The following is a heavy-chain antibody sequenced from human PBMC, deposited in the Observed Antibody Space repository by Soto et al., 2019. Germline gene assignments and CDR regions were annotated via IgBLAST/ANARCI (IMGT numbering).Heavy chain of an antibody. CDR2: ISGSGGST. CDR1: GFTFSSYA. V-gene: IGHV3-23*01. CDR3: AKDRDFWSGYYTAIDY. D-gene: IGHD3-3*01. J-gene: IGHJ4*02. Sequence: EVQLLESGGGLVQPGGSLRLSCAASGFTFSSYAMSWVRQAPGKGLEWVSAISGSGGSTYYADSVKGRFTISRDNSKNTLYLQMNSLSAEDTAVYYCAKDRDFWSGYYTAIDYWGQGTLVTVSS.